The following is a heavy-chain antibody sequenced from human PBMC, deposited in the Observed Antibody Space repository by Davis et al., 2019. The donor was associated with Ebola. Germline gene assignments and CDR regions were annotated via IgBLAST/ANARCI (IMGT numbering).Heavy chain of an antibody. J-gene: IGHJ6*02. CDR3: ARGSLLWFGELLYYYYGMDV. D-gene: IGHD3-10*01. V-gene: IGHV4-34*01. Sequence: SETLSLTCAVYGGSFSGYYWSWIRQPPGKGLEWIGGINHSGSTNYNPSLKSRVTISVDTSKNQFSLKLSSVTAADTAVYYCARGSLLWFGELLYYYYGMDVWGQGTTVTVSS. CDR2: INHSGST. CDR1: GGSFSGYY.